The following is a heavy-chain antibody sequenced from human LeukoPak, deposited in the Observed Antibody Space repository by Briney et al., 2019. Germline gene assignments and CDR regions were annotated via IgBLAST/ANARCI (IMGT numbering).Heavy chain of an antibody. Sequence: ASVKVSCKASGYTFTGYYMHWERQAPGQGLEWMGWINPNSGGTNYAQKFQGRVTMTRDTSINTAYMDLSRLRSDDTAVYYCAIETNISASRGLYVWGQGTTVTVSS. J-gene: IGHJ6*02. CDR2: INPNSGGT. CDR1: GYTFTGYY. CDR3: AIETNISASRGLYV. D-gene: IGHD2/OR15-2a*01. V-gene: IGHV1-2*02.